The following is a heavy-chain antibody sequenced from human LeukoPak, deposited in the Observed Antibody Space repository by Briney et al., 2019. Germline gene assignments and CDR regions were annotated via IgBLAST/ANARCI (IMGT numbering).Heavy chain of an antibody. CDR2: IRSKANSYAT. V-gene: IGHV3-73*01. J-gene: IGHJ4*02. CDR1: GSFFSGSA. Sequence: GASLSLSYVASGSFFSGSAIHGVRKASGGGLEWVGRIRSKANSYATAYAASVKGRFTISRDDSKNTAYLQMNSLRTEDTAMFYCTSSAATGTGVDYWGQGTLVTVSS. D-gene: IGHD6-13*01. CDR3: TSSAATGTGVDY.